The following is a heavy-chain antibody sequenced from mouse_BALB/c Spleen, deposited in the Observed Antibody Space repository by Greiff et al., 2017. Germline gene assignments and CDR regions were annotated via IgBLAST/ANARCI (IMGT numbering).Heavy chain of an antibody. CDR3: ASYYYGSSWGYFDY. D-gene: IGHD1-1*01. V-gene: IGHV1-4*01. CDR1: GYTFTSYT. J-gene: IGHJ2*01. Sequence: VQLQQSGAELARPGASVKMSCKASGYTFTSYTMHWVKQRPGQGLEWIGYINPSSGYTNYNQKFKDKATLTADKSASTAYMQLSSLTSEDSAVYYCASYYYGSSWGYFDYWGQGTTLTVSS. CDR2: INPSSGYT.